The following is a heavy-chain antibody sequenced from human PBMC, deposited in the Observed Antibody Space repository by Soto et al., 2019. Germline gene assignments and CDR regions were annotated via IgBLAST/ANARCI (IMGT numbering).Heavy chain of an antibody. Sequence: GGSLRLSCATSGFTFSSYAMSWVRQAPGKGLEWVSAISGSGGSTYYADSVKGRFTISRDNSKNTLYLQMNSLRAEDTAVYYCAKDSYSTNYDFWSGYSSYYFDYWGQGTLVTVSS. J-gene: IGHJ4*02. CDR3: AKDSYSTNYDFWSGYSSYYFDY. CDR2: ISGSGGST. D-gene: IGHD3-3*01. V-gene: IGHV3-23*01. CDR1: GFTFSSYA.